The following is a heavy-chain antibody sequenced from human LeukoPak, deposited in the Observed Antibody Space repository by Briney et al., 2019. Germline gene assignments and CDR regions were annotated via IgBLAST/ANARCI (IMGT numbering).Heavy chain of an antibody. CDR1: GYTFTGYY. Sequence: ASVKVSCKASGYTFTGYYIHWVRQAPGHGLEWMGWIKPNTGGTNYAQKFQGRVTMTRDTSITTAYMELSRLSSDDTAVYYCARHPGKVTNDWYFDLWGRGTLVTVSS. D-gene: IGHD4-23*01. V-gene: IGHV1-2*02. CDR3: ARHPGKVTNDWYFDL. J-gene: IGHJ2*01. CDR2: IKPNTGGT.